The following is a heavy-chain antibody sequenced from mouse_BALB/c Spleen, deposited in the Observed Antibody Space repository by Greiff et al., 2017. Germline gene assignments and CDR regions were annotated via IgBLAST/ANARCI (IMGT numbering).Heavy chain of an antibody. V-gene: IGHV5-4*02. CDR3: ARDLGEQLGLRTWFAY. CDR1: GFTFSDYY. J-gene: IGHJ3*01. Sequence: EVHLVESGGGLVKPGGSLKLSCAASGFTFSDYYMYWVRQTPEKRLEWVATISDGGSYTYYPDSVKGRFTISRDNAKNNLYLQMSSLKSEDTAMYYCARDLGEQLGLRTWFAYWGQGTLVTVSA. D-gene: IGHD3-1*01. CDR2: ISDGGSYT.